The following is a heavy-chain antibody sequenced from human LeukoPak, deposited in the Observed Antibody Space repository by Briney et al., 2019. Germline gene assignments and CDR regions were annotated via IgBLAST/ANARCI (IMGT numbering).Heavy chain of an antibody. CDR2: ISSNGDST. D-gene: IGHD1-26*01. Sequence: PGGSLRLSCAASGFTFSSYVMHWVRQAPGKGLEYVSAISSNGDSTYYANSVKGRFTISRDNSKNTLYLQMGSLRAEDMAVYYCARDLGGRVGATNTYYFDYWGQGTLVTVSS. V-gene: IGHV3-64*01. CDR3: ARDLGGRVGATNTYYFDY. CDR1: GFTFSSYV. J-gene: IGHJ4*02.